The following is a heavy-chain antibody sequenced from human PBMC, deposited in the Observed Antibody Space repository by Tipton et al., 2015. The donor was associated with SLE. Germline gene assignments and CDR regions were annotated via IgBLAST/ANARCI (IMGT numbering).Heavy chain of an antibody. CDR3: AREGSSCLFQH. J-gene: IGHJ1*01. D-gene: IGHD6-13*01. CDR1: GGSISSGSYY. CDR2: IYTSGST. Sequence: TLSLTCTVSGGSISSGSYYWSWIRPPAGKGLEWIGRIYTSGSTNYNPSLKSRVTISVDTSKNQFSLKLSSVTAADAAVYYCAREGSSCLFQHWGQGTLVTVSS. V-gene: IGHV4-61*02.